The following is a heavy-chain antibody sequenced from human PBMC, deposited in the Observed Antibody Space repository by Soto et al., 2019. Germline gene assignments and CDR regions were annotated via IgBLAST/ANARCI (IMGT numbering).Heavy chain of an antibody. D-gene: IGHD2-2*01. Sequence: QVQLVQSGAEVKKPGASVKVSCQASGYTFTSYDINWVRQATGQGLEWMGWMNPNSGNTGYAQKFQGRVTMTKNTSISTAYMGLSSLRSEDTAVYYCARGEEYQLHARYYYYMDVWGKGTTVTVSS. CDR1: GYTFTSYD. CDR2: MNPNSGNT. V-gene: IGHV1-8*01. J-gene: IGHJ6*03. CDR3: ARGEEYQLHARYYYYMDV.